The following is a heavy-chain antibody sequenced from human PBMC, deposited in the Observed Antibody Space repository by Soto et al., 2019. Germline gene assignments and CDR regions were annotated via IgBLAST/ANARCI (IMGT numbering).Heavy chain of an antibody. CDR2: ISGSGGST. V-gene: IGHV3-23*01. Sequence: EVQLLASGGGLVQPRGSLSVSCAASGFSFRSYAMSWVRQAPGKGLEWVSAISGSGGSTYYADSVKGRFTISRDNSKNTLYLQMNSLRAEDTAVYYCARRQLTGDYYYYMDVWGKGTTVTVSS. D-gene: IGHD6-6*01. CDR1: GFSFRSYA. CDR3: ARRQLTGDYYYYMDV. J-gene: IGHJ6*03.